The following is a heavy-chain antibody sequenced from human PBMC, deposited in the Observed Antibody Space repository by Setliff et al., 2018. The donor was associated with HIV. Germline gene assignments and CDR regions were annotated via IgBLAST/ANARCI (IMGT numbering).Heavy chain of an antibody. CDR1: GGSISSDGSY. CDR3: ARTRGYSYGTLAGFDY. V-gene: IGHV4-31*03. D-gene: IGHD5-18*01. Sequence: SETLSLTCSVSGGSISSDGSYWSWIRQHPGEGLEWIGYIYYSGTTYYNPSLKSRVTISVDTSKNQFSLKLSSVTAADTAVYYCARTRGYSYGTLAGFDYWGRGSLVTVSS. CDR2: IYYSGTT. J-gene: IGHJ4*01.